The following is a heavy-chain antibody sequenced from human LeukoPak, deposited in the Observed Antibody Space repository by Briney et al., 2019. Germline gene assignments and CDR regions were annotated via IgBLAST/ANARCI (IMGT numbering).Heavy chain of an antibody. CDR3: ARGPLGRSSSWYYFDW. Sequence: GASVKVSCKASGYTFTSYDINWVRQATGQGLEWMGWMNPNSGNTGYAQEFQGRVSMTRNTSISTAYMELCSLRSEDTAVYYCARGPLGRSSSWYYFDWGGQGTLVTVP. CDR2: MNPNSGNT. CDR1: GYTFTSYD. D-gene: IGHD6-13*01. V-gene: IGHV1-8*01. J-gene: IGHJ4*02.